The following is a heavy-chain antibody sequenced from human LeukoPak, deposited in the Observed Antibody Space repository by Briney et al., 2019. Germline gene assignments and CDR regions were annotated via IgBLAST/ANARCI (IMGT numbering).Heavy chain of an antibody. V-gene: IGHV4-4*07. Sequence: SETLSLTCTVSGGSISSYYWSWIRQPAGKGLEWIGRIYTSGSTNYNPSLKSRVTISVDTSKNQFSLKLSSVTAADTAVYYCASGYNGPIGRGPFDYWGQGTLVTVSS. CDR1: GGSISSYY. CDR2: IYTSGST. CDR3: ASGYNGPIGRGPFDY. J-gene: IGHJ4*02. D-gene: IGHD1-14*01.